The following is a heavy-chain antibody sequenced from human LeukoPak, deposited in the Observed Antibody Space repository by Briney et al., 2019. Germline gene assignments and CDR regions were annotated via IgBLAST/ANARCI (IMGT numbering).Heavy chain of an antibody. CDR3: ARDSGPIAARSSGFDP. D-gene: IGHD6-6*01. V-gene: IGHV4-34*01. CDR1: GGSFSGYY. CDR2: IYHSGST. Sequence: PSETLSLTCAVYGGSFSGYYWSWIRQPPGKGLEWIGEIYHSGSTNYNPSLKSRVTISVDKSKNQFSLKLSSVTAADTAVYYCARDSGPIAARSSGFDPWGQGTLVTVSS. J-gene: IGHJ5*02.